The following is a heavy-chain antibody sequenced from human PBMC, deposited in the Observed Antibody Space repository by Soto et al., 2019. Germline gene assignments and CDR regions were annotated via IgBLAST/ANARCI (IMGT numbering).Heavy chain of an antibody. J-gene: IGHJ5*02. D-gene: IGHD3-10*01. CDR3: ARGRDYYGSGGAFDP. CDR2: INAGNGNT. V-gene: IGHV1-3*01. Sequence: ASVKVSCKASGYTFTSYAMHWVRQAPGQRLEWMGWINAGNGNTKYSQKFQGRVTITRDTSASTAYMELSSLRSEDTAVYYCARGRDYYGSGGAFDPWGQGTLVTVSS. CDR1: GYTFTSYA.